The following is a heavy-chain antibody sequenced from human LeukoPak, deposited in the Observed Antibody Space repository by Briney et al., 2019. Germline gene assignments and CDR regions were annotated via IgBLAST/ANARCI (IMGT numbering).Heavy chain of an antibody. V-gene: IGHV1-18*01. D-gene: IGHD1-1*01. J-gene: IGHJ4*02. CDR1: GYTFNTYG. CDR3: AREVVFRSPGLRVQHFDY. Sequence: ASVKVSCKPSGYTFNTYGITWVRQAPGQGLEWMGWISPYNGNPNYAQKLQGRVTMTTDTSTSTAYMELRSLRSDDTAVYYCAREVVFRSPGLRVQHFDYWGQGTLVTVSS. CDR2: ISPYNGNP.